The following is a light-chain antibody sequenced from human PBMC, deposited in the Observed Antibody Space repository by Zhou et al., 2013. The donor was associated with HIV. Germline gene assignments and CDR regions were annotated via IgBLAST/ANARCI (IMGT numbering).Light chain of an antibody. CDR2: AAS. V-gene: IGKV1-39*01. Sequence: DIQMTQSPSSLSASVGDRVTITCRASQSISSYLNWYQQKPGKAPKLLIYAASSLQSGVPSSSVGSGSGTDFTLTISSLQPEDFATYYCQQTYSTPWTFGQGDQGGNQT. CDR1: QSISSY. CDR3: QQTYSTPWT. J-gene: IGKJ1*01.